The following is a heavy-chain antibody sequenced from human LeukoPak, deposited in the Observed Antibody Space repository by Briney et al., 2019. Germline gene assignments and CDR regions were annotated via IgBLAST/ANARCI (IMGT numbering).Heavy chain of an antibody. Sequence: PGGSLRLSCTASGFTFNNYWMHWVRQAPGKGLVWVSRIDTDGSSTIYADFVKGRFTISRDNAKNSLSLQMNSLRVEDTAVYYCARDLYSSSWYPSGYGMDVWGQGTTVTVSS. V-gene: IGHV3-74*01. D-gene: IGHD6-13*01. J-gene: IGHJ6*02. CDR1: GFTFNNYW. CDR2: IDTDGSST. CDR3: ARDLYSSSWYPSGYGMDV.